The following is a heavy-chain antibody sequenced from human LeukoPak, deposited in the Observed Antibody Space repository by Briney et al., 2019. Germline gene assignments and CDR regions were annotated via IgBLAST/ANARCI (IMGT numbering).Heavy chain of an antibody. D-gene: IGHD4-17*01. Sequence: GESLKISCKGSGYSFTNYWISWVRPLPGKGLEWMGRIDPSDSYTNYSPSFQGHVTISVDKSISTAYLQWSSLKASDTAMYYCARRDYGVDFDYWGQGTLVTVSS. J-gene: IGHJ4*02. CDR1: GYSFTNYW. CDR3: ARRDYGVDFDY. CDR2: IDPSDSYT. V-gene: IGHV5-10-1*01.